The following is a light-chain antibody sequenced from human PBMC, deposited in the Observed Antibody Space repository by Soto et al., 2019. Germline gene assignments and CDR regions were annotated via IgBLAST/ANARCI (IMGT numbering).Light chain of an antibody. CDR1: SSDVGGYNY. Sequence: QSVLTQPASVSGSPGQSITISCNGTSSDVGGYNYVSWYQQHPGKAPKLMIYDVSNRPSGVSNRFSGSKSGNTASLTISGLQAEDEADYYSSSYTSSSTLDVVFGGGTKVTVL. CDR2: DVS. CDR3: SSYTSSSTLDVV. J-gene: IGLJ2*01. V-gene: IGLV2-14*01.